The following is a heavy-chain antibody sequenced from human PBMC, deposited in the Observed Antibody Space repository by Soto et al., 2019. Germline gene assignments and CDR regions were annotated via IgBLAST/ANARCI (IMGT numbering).Heavy chain of an antibody. V-gene: IGHV3-9*01. CDR2: ISWNSGTI. CDR1: GFTFDDYA. Sequence: GGSLRLSCAASGFTFDDYAMHWVRQAPGKGLEWVAVISWNSGTIGYADSVKGRFTISRDNTKNSLFLLMNSLRPEDTALYYCAKDPDNYGYLAPDYSGQGTLVTVSP. J-gene: IGHJ4*02. D-gene: IGHD5-18*01. CDR3: AKDPDNYGYLAPDY.